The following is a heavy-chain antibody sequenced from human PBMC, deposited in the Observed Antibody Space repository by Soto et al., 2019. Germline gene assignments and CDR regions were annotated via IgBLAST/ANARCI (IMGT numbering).Heavy chain of an antibody. D-gene: IGHD2-21*01. J-gene: IGHJ4*02. CDR3: AKGRPGVAAAPDY. Sequence: PGGSLRLSCAASGFTFSDFAMAWVRQAPGKGLEWVSSASGSGSGTYYADSVKDRFTISRDNSKNTLFLHMTNLRAGDTALYFCAKGRPGVAAAPDYWGQGTLVTVSS. CDR2: ASGSGSGT. V-gene: IGHV3-23*01. CDR1: GFTFSDFA.